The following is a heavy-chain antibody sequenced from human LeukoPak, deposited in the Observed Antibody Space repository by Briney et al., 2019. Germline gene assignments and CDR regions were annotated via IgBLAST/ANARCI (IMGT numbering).Heavy chain of an antibody. CDR2: ISYDGSNK. D-gene: IGHD4-17*01. CDR3: AKPDGDSTYYYGMDV. V-gene: IGHV3-30*18. Sequence: PGRSLRLSCAASGFTFSSYGMHWVRQAPGKGLEWVAVISYDGSNKYYADSVKGRFTISRDNSKNTLYLQMNSLRAEDTAVYYCAKPDGDSTYYYGMDVWGQGTTVTVSS. J-gene: IGHJ6*02. CDR1: GFTFSSYG.